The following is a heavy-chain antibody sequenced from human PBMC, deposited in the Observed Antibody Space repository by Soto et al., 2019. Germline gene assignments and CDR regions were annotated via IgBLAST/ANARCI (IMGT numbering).Heavy chain of an antibody. CDR3: AKDRRPDGIWTFDY. CDR1: GFSFSGYT. CDR2: INGGGGTT. V-gene: IGHV3-23*04. D-gene: IGHD3-9*01. Sequence: EVQLVESGGHLIQPGESLRLSCAASGFSFSGYTMNWVRQAQGKGLEWVSGINGGGGTTYYADSVKGRFTISRDDSKNILYLQMNSPRAEDTAIYYCAKDRRPDGIWTFDYWGRGTLVTVSS. J-gene: IGHJ4*02.